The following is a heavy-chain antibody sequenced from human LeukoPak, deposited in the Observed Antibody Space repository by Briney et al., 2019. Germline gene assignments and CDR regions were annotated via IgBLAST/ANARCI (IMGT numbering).Heavy chain of an antibody. J-gene: IGHJ6*02. V-gene: IGHV3-23*01. D-gene: IGHD3-10*01. Sequence: PGGSLRLSCAASGFTFSSYAMGWVRQAPGKGLEWVSAISGSGGSTYYADSVKGRFTISRDNSKNTLYLQMNSLRAEDTAVYYCAKAGYYGSGSPWVDVWGQGTTVTVSS. CDR1: GFTFSSYA. CDR2: ISGSGGST. CDR3: AKAGYYGSGSPWVDV.